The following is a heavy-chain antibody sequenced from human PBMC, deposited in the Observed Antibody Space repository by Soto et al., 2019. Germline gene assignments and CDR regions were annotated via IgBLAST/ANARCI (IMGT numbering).Heavy chain of an antibody. CDR1: EFPFDVYS. Sequence: GSLRISGVASEFPFDVYSMHWVRQAPGKGLEWVSYIRHTTSATFYADAVKGRFTISRDNRKNSLFLQMNSLRDDDTGVYFCARDRGSSGMFELDVWGPGTLVTVSS. CDR3: ARDRGSSGMFELDV. J-gene: IGHJ3*01. CDR2: IRHTTSAT. D-gene: IGHD6-19*01. V-gene: IGHV3-48*02.